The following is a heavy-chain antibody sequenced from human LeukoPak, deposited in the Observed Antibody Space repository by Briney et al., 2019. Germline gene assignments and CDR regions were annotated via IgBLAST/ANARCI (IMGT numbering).Heavy chain of an antibody. V-gene: IGHV4-34*01. D-gene: IGHD3-22*01. Sequence: PSETLSLTCAVYGGSFSGYYWSWIRQPPGKGLEWIGEINHSGSTNYNPPLKSRVTISVDTSKNQFSLKPSSVTAADTAVYYCARVYYYDSSGYSSWGQGTLVTVSS. CDR1: GGSFSGYY. J-gene: IGHJ5*02. CDR3: ARVYYYDSSGYSS. CDR2: INHSGST.